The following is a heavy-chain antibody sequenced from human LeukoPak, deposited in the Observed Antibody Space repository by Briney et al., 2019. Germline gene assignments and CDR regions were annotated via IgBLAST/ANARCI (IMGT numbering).Heavy chain of an antibody. J-gene: IGHJ4*02. V-gene: IGHV3-11*01. D-gene: IGHD6-19*01. CDR1: GFTFSDYH. CDR2: LSPGGGTI. Sequence: GGSLRLSCAASGFTFSDYHMNWIRQAPGKGLEWLPYLSPGGGTIYFADSVRGRFTISRDNAKDSLYLQMNSLTADDTAVYYCTIGRDIAVAGPGGYFDHWGQGTLVTVSS. CDR3: TIGRDIAVAGPGGYFDH.